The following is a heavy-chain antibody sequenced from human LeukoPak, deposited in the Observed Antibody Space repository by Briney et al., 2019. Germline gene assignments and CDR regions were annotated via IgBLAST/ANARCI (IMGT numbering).Heavy chain of an antibody. J-gene: IGHJ4*02. Sequence: PGRSLRLSCAASGFPFSSYVMHWLRQAPGKGLEWVAVIWFDGDKIYYADSVKGRFTISRDNSKNTLYLQMNSLRAEDTAVYHCARDFTNIRGGGYFDNWGQGTLVTVSS. CDR1: GFPFSSYV. CDR2: IWFDGDKI. V-gene: IGHV3-33*01. D-gene: IGHD2-15*01. CDR3: ARDFTNIRGGGYFDN.